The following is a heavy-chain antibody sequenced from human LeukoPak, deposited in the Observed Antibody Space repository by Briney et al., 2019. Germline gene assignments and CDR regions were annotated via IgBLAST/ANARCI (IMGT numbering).Heavy chain of an antibody. D-gene: IGHD2-15*01. V-gene: IGHV3-23*01. CDR1: GFTFSSYA. J-gene: IGHJ3*02. CDR2: ISGSGGST. Sequence: GGSLRLSCAASGFTFSSYAMSWVRQAPGKGLEWVSAISGSGGSTYYADSVKGRFTISRDNSKNTLYLQMNSLRAEDTAVYYCARVHYSSEGKDAFDIWGQGTMVTVSS. CDR3: ARVHYSSEGKDAFDI.